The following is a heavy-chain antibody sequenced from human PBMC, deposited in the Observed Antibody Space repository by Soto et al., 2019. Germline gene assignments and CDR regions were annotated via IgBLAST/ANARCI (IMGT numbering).Heavy chain of an antibody. CDR2: IIPIFGTA. Sequence: GASVKVSCKASGGTFSSYAISWVRQAPGQGLEWMGGIIPIFGTANYAQKFQGRVTITADESTSTAYMELSSLRSEDTAVYYCARSDGGGGTGFGAYYYGMDVWGQGTTVTVSS. V-gene: IGHV1-69*13. CDR1: GGTFSSYA. CDR3: ARSDGGGGTGFGAYYYGMDV. D-gene: IGHD3-10*01. J-gene: IGHJ6*02.